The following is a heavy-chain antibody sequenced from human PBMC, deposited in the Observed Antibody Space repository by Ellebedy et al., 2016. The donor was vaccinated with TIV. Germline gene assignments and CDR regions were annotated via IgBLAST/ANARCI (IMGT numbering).Heavy chain of an antibody. J-gene: IGHJ5*02. V-gene: IGHV3-23*01. CDR2: ISGDGDNT. Sequence: PGGSLRLSCAASGFTFGSYAMNWVRQAPGKGLEWVSGISGDGDNTYYGDSVMGRFTISRDNSKHTLYLQMNSLRSEDTAVYYCAKDVRRVVGYLESWGQGTLVTVSS. CDR3: AKDVRRVVGYLES. D-gene: IGHD3-3*01. CDR1: GFTFGSYA.